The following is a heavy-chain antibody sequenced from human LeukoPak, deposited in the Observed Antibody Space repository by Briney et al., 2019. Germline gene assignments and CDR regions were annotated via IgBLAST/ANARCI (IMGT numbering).Heavy chain of an antibody. CDR3: ARGARVIVPDAPFYNYSGLDV. D-gene: IGHD2-2*01. J-gene: IGHJ6*02. V-gene: IGHV1-69*01. Sequence: SVNVSCKASGGTFSSYAISWVRQAPGQGLKWMGGIIPIFATANYVQEFQGRVTIIADESTSTVYMELSSLRAQDTAVYFCARGARVIVPDAPFYNYSGLDVWGQGTTVIVSS. CDR1: GGTFSSYA. CDR2: IIPIFATA.